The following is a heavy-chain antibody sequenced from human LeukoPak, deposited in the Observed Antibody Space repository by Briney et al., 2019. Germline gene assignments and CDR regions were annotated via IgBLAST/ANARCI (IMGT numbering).Heavy chain of an antibody. V-gene: IGHV1-2*02. D-gene: IGHD6-13*01. CDR2: INPNSGGT. CDR3: ASVTSPTVSSWYDFAY. Sequence: ASVKVSCKASGYTFTGYYMHWVRQAAGQGLEWMGWINPNSGGTNYAQKFQGRVTMTRDTSISTAYMELSRLRSDDTAVYYCASVTSPTVSSWYDFAYWGQGTLVTVSS. CDR1: GYTFTGYY. J-gene: IGHJ4*02.